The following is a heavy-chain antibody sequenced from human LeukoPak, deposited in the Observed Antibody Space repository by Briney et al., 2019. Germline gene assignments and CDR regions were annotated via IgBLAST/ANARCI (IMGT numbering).Heavy chain of an antibody. V-gene: IGHV1-69*04. J-gene: IGHJ4*02. Sequence: ASVKVSCKASGGTFSSYAIRWVRQAPGQGLEWMGRIIPILGIANYAQKFQGRVTITADKSTSTAYMELSSLRSEDTAVYYCASGGSSWYAYYFDYWGQGTLVTVSS. CDR2: IIPILGIA. CDR3: ASGGSSWYAYYFDY. D-gene: IGHD6-13*01. CDR1: GGTFSSYA.